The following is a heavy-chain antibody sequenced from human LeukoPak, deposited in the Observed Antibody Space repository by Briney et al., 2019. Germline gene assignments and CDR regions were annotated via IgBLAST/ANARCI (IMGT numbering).Heavy chain of an antibody. J-gene: IGHJ4*02. Sequence: SVKVSCKASGGTFSSYAISWVRQAPGQGLEWMGGIIPIFGRTNYAQKFQGRVRITADTSTRTVYMEVSSLRSEDTAVYYCTRAPAYCGGDCPSDYWGRGTLVTVSS. CDR2: IIPIFGRT. CDR1: GGTFSSYA. CDR3: TRAPAYCGGDCPSDY. D-gene: IGHD2-21*02. V-gene: IGHV1-69*06.